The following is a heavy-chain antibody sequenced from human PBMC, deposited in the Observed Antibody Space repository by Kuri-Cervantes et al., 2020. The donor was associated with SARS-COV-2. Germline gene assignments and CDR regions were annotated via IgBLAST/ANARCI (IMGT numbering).Heavy chain of an antibody. D-gene: IGHD2-2*02. CDR1: GYSISSDYY. Sequence: SETLSLTCAVSGYSISSDYYWSWIRQPPGKGLEWIGYIYYSGSTYYNPSLKSRVTISVDTSKNQFSLKLSSVTAADTAVYYCARVDCSSTSCYSDYWGQGTLVTVSS. J-gene: IGHJ4*02. CDR2: IYYSGST. CDR3: ARVDCSSTSCYSDY. V-gene: IGHV4-30-4*08.